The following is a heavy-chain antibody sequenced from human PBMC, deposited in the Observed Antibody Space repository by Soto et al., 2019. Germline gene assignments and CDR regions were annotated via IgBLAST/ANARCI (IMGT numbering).Heavy chain of an antibody. CDR3: AKVSSAWYAGFFDL. CDR1: GFTFNRHG. Sequence: GGSLRISCKASGFTFNRHGMTWVRQAPGKGLEWVSGLSDSGGSIYYADSVKGRFTISRDNSMNTLYLQMNTLRAEDTAVYYCAKVSSAWYAGFFDLWGQGTLVTV. D-gene: IGHD2-8*01. V-gene: IGHV3-23*01. J-gene: IGHJ4*02. CDR2: LSDSGGSI.